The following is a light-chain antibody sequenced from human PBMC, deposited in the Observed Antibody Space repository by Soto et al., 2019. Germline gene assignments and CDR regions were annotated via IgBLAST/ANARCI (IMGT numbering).Light chain of an antibody. J-gene: IGKJ1*01. CDR3: QQYAGSRT. Sequence: EIVLTQSPGTLSLSPGERATLSCRASQSVSSSYLAWYQQKPGPAPRLLIYGASSRATGIPDRFSGSGSGTDFTLTISRLEPEDFAVYYCQQYAGSRTFGQGTKVEIK. CDR2: GAS. CDR1: QSVSSSY. V-gene: IGKV3-20*01.